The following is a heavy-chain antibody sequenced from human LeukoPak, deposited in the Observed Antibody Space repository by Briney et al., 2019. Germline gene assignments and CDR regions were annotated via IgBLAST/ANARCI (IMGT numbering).Heavy chain of an antibody. CDR3: ARGQYCGGDCYSWYFDY. V-gene: IGHV4-34*01. D-gene: IGHD2-21*02. J-gene: IGHJ4*02. CDR1: GGSFSGYY. CDR2: INHSGST. Sequence: SETLSLTCAVYGGSFSGYYWSWIRQPPGKGLEWIGEINHSGSTNYNPSLKSRVTISVDTSKNQFSLKLSSVTAADTAVHYCARGQYCGGDCYSWYFDYWGQGTLVTVSS.